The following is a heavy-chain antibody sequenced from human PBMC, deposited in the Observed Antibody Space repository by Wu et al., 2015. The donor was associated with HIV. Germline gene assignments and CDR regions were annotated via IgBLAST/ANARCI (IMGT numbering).Heavy chain of an antibody. CDR2: IIPIFGTV. CDR1: GGTFSHYV. CDR3: ARDIYYDSSGYYATFHI. V-gene: IGHV1-69*05. J-gene: IGHJ3*02. Sequence: QVQLVQSGAEVKKPGSSMRVSCKASGGTFSHYVISWVRQAPGQGLEWLGGIIPIFGTVNYAQKFQGRVTITTDESTTTVYMDLSSLRSEDTAVYYCARDIYYDSSGYYATFHIWGQGTTVTVSS. D-gene: IGHD3-22*01.